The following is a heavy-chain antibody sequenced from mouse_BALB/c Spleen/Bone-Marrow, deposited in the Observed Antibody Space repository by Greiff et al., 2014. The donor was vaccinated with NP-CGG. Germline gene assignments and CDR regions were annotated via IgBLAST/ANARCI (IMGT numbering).Heavy chain of an antibody. J-gene: IGHJ4*01. Sequence: LQESGAELVRPGTSVKVSCKASGYAFTNYLIEWERQRPGQGLEWIGVINPGNGGTNYNEKFKGKATLTADKSSSTAYMQLSSLTSDDSAVYFCARSRYGKGAMDYWGQGTSVTVSS. CDR1: GYAFTNYL. D-gene: IGHD2-10*02. CDR3: ARSRYGKGAMDY. V-gene: IGHV1-54*01. CDR2: INPGNGGT.